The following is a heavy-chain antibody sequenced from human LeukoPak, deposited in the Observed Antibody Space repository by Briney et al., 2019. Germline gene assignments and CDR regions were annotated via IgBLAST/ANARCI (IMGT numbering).Heavy chain of an antibody. V-gene: IGHV3-11*01. CDR2: ISSRTSTI. CDR3: ARVPTGYTYGRDAAIFFGMDV. D-gene: IGHD5-18*01. J-gene: IGHJ6*02. CDR1: GFTVRDDY. Sequence: KPGGSLRLSCAVSGFTVRDDYMTWIRQAPGKGLEWVSYISSRTSTIYYADSVKGRFTISRDNAKNSLYLQMNSLRAEDTAVYYCARVPTGYTYGRDAAIFFGMDVWGQGTTVTVSS.